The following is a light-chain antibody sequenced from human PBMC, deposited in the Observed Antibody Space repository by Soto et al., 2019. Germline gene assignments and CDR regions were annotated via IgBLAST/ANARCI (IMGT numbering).Light chain of an antibody. CDR3: QQYRT. CDR1: QSVSSSY. J-gene: IGKJ2*01. Sequence: ENVLTQSPGTLSLSPGERATLSCRASQSVSSSYLAWYQQKPGQAPRLLIYGTSHRATGIPDRFSGSGSGTDFTLTISRLEPEDFAVYYCQQYRTFGQGTKLEIE. CDR2: GTS. V-gene: IGKV3-20*01.